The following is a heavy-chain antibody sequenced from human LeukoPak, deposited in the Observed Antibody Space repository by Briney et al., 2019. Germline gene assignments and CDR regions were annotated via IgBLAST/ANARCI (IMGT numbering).Heavy chain of an antibody. Sequence: SQTLSLTCTVSGGSISSGDYYWGWIRQSPGKGLEWIGTFYYSGSTYYNASLKSRVTISVDTSKNQFSLQVSSVTAADTAVYYCTREDWNYYYNYIDVWGKGTTVTVSS. V-gene: IGHV4-39*01. CDR2: FYYSGST. CDR3: TREDWNYYYNYIDV. CDR1: GGSISSGDYY. D-gene: IGHD3/OR15-3a*01. J-gene: IGHJ6*03.